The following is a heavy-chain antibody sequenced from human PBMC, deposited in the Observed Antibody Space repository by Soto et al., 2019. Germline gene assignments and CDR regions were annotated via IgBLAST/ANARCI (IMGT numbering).Heavy chain of an antibody. J-gene: IGHJ4*02. D-gene: IGHD3-22*01. CDR2: ISWDGGST. Sequence: VQLVESGGVVVQPGGSLRLSCAASGFTFDDYTMHWVRQAPGKGLEWVSLISWDGGSTYYADSVKGRFTISRDNSKNSLYLQMNSLRTEDTALYYCAKDVEDSSGYYGSYYFDYWGQGTLVTVSS. V-gene: IGHV3-43*01. CDR1: GFTFDDYT. CDR3: AKDVEDSSGYYGSYYFDY.